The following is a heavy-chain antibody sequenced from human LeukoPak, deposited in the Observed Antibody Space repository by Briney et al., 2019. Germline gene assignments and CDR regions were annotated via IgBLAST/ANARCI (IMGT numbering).Heavy chain of an antibody. CDR3: AKSDWFDP. Sequence: GGSLRLSCATSGFTFGNYWMSWLRQAPGKGLMWVSRIRSDGSAASYAESVKGRFTIARDNARNTLYLQMNSPRVDDTAVYYCAKSDWFDPWGRGILVTVSS. CDR2: IRSDGSAA. V-gene: IGHV3-74*01. CDR1: GFTFGNYW. J-gene: IGHJ5*02.